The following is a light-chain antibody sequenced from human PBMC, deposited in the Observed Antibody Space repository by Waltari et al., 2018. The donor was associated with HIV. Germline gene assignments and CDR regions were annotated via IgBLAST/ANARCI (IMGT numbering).Light chain of an antibody. CDR1: SSNIGSHY. V-gene: IGLV1-51*01. J-gene: IGLJ3*02. Sequence: QSVLTQPPSVSAAPGQKVTISCSGSSSNIGSHYVSWYQHLPGTAPKLLIYHNDDRFSGSRSGTSASLDITGLQTGDEADYHCGTWDSSLSTVVFGGGTKLTVL. CDR3: GTWDSSLSTVV. CDR2: HN.